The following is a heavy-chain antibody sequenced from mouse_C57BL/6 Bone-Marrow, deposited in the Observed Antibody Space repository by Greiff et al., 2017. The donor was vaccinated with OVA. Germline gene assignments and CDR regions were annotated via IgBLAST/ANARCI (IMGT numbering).Heavy chain of an antibody. J-gene: IGHJ2*01. CDR3: ARYCGGYYPYYFDY. V-gene: IGHV7-3*01. Sequence: EVKVVESGGGLVQPGGSLSLSCAASGFTFTDYYMSWVRQPPGKALEWLGFIRNKANGYTTEYSASVKGRFTISRDNSQSILYLQMNALRAEDSATYYCARYCGGYYPYYFDYWGQGTTLTVSS. CDR2: IRNKANGYTT. CDR1: GFTFTDYY. D-gene: IGHD2-3*01.